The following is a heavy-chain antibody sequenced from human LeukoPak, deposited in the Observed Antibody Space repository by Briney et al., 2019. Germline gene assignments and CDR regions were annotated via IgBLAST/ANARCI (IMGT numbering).Heavy chain of an antibody. V-gene: IGHV1-8*03. D-gene: IGHD5-12*01. CDR2: MNPNSGNT. Sequence: GASVKVSCKASGYTFTSYDINWVRQATGQGLEWMGWMNPNSGNTGYAQKFQDRVTITRNTSISTAYMELSSLRSEDTAVYYCARANSGYDHPPSYYYYMDVWGKGTTVTVSS. CDR3: ARANSGYDHPPSYYYYMDV. CDR1: GYTFTSYD. J-gene: IGHJ6*03.